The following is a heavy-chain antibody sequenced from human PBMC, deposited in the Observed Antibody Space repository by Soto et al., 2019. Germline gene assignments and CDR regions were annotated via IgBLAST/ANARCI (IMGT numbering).Heavy chain of an antibody. CDR1: GGSISSYY. CDR2: IYYSGST. CDR3: ARDLTPFSRVYGLDY. J-gene: IGHJ4*02. V-gene: IGHV4-59*01. D-gene: IGHD2-15*01. Sequence: SETLSLTCTVSGGSISSYYWSWIRQPPGKGLEWIGYIYYSGSTNYNPSLKSRVTISVDTSKNQFSLRLSSVTAADTAVYYCARDLTPFSRVYGLDYWRQGTLVTVSS.